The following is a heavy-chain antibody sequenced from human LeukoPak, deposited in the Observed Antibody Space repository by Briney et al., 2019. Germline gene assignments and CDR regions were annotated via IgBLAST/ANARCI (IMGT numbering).Heavy chain of an antibody. J-gene: IGHJ4*02. CDR3: ARAPGDY. V-gene: IGHV3-21*01. Sequence: GGSLRLSCAASGFTFSTYSMNWVRQAPGRGLEWVSSISSSSGYIYYADSVKGRFTISRDNAKNSLYLQMDSLRAEDTAVYYCARAPGDYWGQGTLVTVSS. CDR2: ISSSSGYI. CDR1: GFTFSTYS.